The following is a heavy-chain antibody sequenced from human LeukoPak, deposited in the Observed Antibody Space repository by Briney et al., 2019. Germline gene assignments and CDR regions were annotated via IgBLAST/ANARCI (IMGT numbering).Heavy chain of an antibody. CDR1: GFTFSSYW. CDR3: ARVAGGSYNDY. D-gene: IGHD1-26*01. CDR2: INSDGSST. Sequence: GGSLRLSCAASGFTFSSYWMHWVRQAPGKGLVWVSRINSDGSSTSYADSVKGRFTISRDNAKNTLYLQMNSLRAEDTAVYYCARVAGGSYNDYWGQGTLVTVSS. V-gene: IGHV3-74*01. J-gene: IGHJ4*02.